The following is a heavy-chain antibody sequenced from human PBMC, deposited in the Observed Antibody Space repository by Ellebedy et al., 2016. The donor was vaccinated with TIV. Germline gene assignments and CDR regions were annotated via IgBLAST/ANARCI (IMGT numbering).Heavy chain of an antibody. J-gene: IGHJ3*02. D-gene: IGHD2-2*01. CDR2: ISSSSSST. CDR1: GFTFSDYQ. V-gene: IGHV3-11*06. CDR3: ARDTVPAALDAFDI. Sequence: GESLKISCAASGFTFSDYQMSWIRQAPRKGLEWVSYISSSSSSTNYADSVKGRFTISRDNAKNSLYLQMDSLRAEDTAVYYCARDTVPAALDAFDIWGQGTMVTVSS.